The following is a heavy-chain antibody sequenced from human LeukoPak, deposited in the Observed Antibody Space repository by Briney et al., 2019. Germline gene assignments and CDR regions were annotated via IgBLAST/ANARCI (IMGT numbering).Heavy chain of an antibody. CDR3: ARQTYYYDSSGYYYFDY. D-gene: IGHD3-22*01. Sequence: SETLSLTCTVSGGSISSGDYYWSWIRQPPGKGLEWIGYIYYSGSTYYNPSLKSRVTISVDTSKNQFSLKLSSATAADTAVYYCARQTYYYDSSGYYYFDYWGQGTLVTVSS. CDR2: IYYSGST. J-gene: IGHJ4*02. CDR1: GGSISSGDYY. V-gene: IGHV4-30-4*01.